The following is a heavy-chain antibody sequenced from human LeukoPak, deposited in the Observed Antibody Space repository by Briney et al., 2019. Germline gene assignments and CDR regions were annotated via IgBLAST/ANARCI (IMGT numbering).Heavy chain of an antibody. CDR1: GVSISSGGYY. D-gene: IGHD2-15*01. V-gene: IGHV4-31*03. CDR3: ARDPRHYCSGGSCYKGAFDI. CDR2: IYYSGST. Sequence: PSETLSLTCTVSGVSISSGGYYWSWIRQHPGKGLEWIGYIYYSGSTYYNPSLKSRVTISVDTSKNQFSLKLSSVTAADTAVYYCARDPRHYCSGGSCYKGAFDIWGQGTMVTVS. J-gene: IGHJ3*02.